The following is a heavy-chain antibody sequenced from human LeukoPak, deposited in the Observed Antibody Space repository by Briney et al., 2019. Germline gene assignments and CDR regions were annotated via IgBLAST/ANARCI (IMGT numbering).Heavy chain of an antibody. CDR3: ARYYDSSGGPFDQ. Sequence: GGSLRLSCAASGFTSSSYAMSWVRQAPGKGLEWVSLISGSGVNTQYADSVKGRFTISRDNAKNSLYLQMNSLRAEDTALYYCARYYDSSGGPFDQWGQGTLVTVSS. CDR1: GFTSSSYA. V-gene: IGHV3-23*01. D-gene: IGHD3-22*01. J-gene: IGHJ4*02. CDR2: ISGSGVNT.